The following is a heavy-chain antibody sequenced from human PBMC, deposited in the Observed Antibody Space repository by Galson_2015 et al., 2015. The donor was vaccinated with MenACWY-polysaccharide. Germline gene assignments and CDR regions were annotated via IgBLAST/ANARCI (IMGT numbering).Heavy chain of an antibody. CDR1: GFTLSNYA. D-gene: IGHD6-19*01. CDR3: AKDIAVPKPYYFDY. Sequence: SLRLSCAASGFTLSNYAMSWVRQAPGKGLEWVSGISASGSSTYYADSVKGRFTISRDDSKNTLYLQMNSLRAEDTAIYFCAKDIAVPKPYYFDYWGQGALVTVSS. J-gene: IGHJ4*02. CDR2: ISASGSST. V-gene: IGHV3-23*01.